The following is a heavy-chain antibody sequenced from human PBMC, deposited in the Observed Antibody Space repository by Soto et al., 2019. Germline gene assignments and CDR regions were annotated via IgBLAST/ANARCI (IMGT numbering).Heavy chain of an antibody. CDR3: AKDVGSYYYDTSAYHYDY. D-gene: IGHD3-22*01. Sequence: GGSLRLSCVASGFIFEDYAMNWVRQGPGKGLEWVSGISWNSGTIGYADAVKGRFTISRDDAKNSLHLQMNSLRAEDTALYYCAKDVGSYYYDTSAYHYDYWGRGTQVTVSS. J-gene: IGHJ4*02. CDR2: ISWNSGTI. CDR1: GFIFEDYA. V-gene: IGHV3-9*01.